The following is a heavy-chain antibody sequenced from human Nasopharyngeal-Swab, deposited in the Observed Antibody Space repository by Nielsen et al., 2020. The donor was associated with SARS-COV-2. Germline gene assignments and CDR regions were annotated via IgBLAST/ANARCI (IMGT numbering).Heavy chain of an antibody. J-gene: IGHJ5*02. V-gene: IGHV3-30*18. D-gene: IGHD6-19*01. CDR2: ISYDGSYS. CDR3: AKDVLSSGWWGFDP. Sequence: VRQMPGKGLEWVALISYDGSYSYYADSMKGRFTISRDNSKNTLYLQVDSLRTDDTAVYYCAKDVLSSGWWGFDPWGQGTRVTVSS.